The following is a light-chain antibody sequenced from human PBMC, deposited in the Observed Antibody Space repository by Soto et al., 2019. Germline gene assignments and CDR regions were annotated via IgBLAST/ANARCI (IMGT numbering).Light chain of an antibody. Sequence: EIVMTQSPATVSVSPGDRVTLSCRVSRTVHSNVAWYQHKPGQAPRLLIYGASFGATGMPARFSGSGFGTEFTLTISSLQSEDFAVYYCQQYNNWPRTFGQGTKVDI. CDR2: GAS. CDR3: QQYNNWPRT. V-gene: IGKV3-15*01. CDR1: RTVHSN. J-gene: IGKJ1*01.